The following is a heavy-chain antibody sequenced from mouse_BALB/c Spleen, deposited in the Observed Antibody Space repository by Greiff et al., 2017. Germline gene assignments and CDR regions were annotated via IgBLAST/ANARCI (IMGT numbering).Heavy chain of an antibody. CDR2: INPSSGYT. J-gene: IGHJ1*01. D-gene: IGHD1-2*01. CDR3: AQTATYWYFDV. V-gene: IGHV1-4*01. CDR1: GYTFTSYT. Sequence: QVQLQQSGAELARPGASVKMSCKASGYTFTSYTMHWVKQRPGQGLEWIGYINPSSGYTNYNQKFKDKATLTADKSSSTAYMQLSSLTSEDSAVYYCAQTATYWYFDVWGAGTTVTVSS.